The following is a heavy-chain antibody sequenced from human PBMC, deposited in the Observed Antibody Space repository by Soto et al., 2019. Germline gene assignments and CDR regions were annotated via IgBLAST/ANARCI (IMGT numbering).Heavy chain of an antibody. D-gene: IGHD3-3*02. Sequence: QAQLLQSGGEVKKAGASVKVSCQASGYNFRRYGFSWVRQAPGHGLEWMGRISGYNGDTEYSQKFQDRVTMTTDKFTNTVYMDLRSLTSDDTAVYYCARVNIFGADTSPPYSYGMDVWGQGTTVTVSS. CDR1: GYNFRRYG. V-gene: IGHV1-18*01. CDR3: ARVNIFGADTSPPYSYGMDV. J-gene: IGHJ6*02. CDR2: ISGYNGDT.